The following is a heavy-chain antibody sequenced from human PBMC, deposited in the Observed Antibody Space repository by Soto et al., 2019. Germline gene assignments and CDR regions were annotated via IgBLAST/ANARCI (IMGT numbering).Heavy chain of an antibody. CDR2: IYASGST. J-gene: IGHJ4*02. CDR3: ARGGVVIIPSATAFDY. D-gene: IGHD3-3*01. Sequence: SETLSLTCTVSGGSISPYYWSWIRQPAGKGLEWIGRIYASGSTNYNPSLKGRVTMSVATSKNQFSLKLSSMTAADTAVYYCARGGVVIIPSATAFDYWGQGTLVTVSS. V-gene: IGHV4-4*07. CDR1: GGSISPYY.